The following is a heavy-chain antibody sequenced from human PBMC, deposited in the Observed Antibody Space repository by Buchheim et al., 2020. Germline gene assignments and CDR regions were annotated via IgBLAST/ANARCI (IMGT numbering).Heavy chain of an antibody. D-gene: IGHD2-8*02. CDR2: IYYTGST. J-gene: IGHJ4*02. CDR1: GGSISSSSYY. CDR3: ARQVCNGGVCYWFTY. Sequence: QLQLQESGPGLVKPSETLSLTCTVSGGSISSSSYYWGWIRQPPGKGLEWIGSIYYTGSTDHNPSLKSRVTIFVDTSKNPFSLKLSSVTATDTAVYYCARQVCNGGVCYWFTYWGQGTL. V-gene: IGHV4-39*01.